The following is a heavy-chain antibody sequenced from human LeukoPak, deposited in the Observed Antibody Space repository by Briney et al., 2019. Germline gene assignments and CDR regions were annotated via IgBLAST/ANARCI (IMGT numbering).Heavy chain of an antibody. J-gene: IGHJ4*02. D-gene: IGHD5-18*01. Sequence: GGSLRLSCAASGFTFSSYWMHWVRQGPGKGLVWVSRINSDGSSTSYADSVRGRFTISRDNAKNTLYPQMNSLRAEDTAVYHCARGTWIQLWLIDYWGQGTLVTVSS. CDR2: INSDGSST. CDR3: ARGTWIQLWLIDY. V-gene: IGHV3-74*01. CDR1: GFTFSSYW.